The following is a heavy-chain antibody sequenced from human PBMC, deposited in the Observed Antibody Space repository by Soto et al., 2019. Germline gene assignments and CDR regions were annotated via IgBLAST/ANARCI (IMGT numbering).Heavy chain of an antibody. V-gene: IGHV3-11*06. CDR1: GFSFSDSY. CDR3: ARDRGGYGPPDV. J-gene: IGHJ6*02. D-gene: IGHD3-10*01. CDR2: ISGTSGYT. Sequence: PGGSLRLSCAASGFSFSDSYMSWVRQAPGKGLEWVSYISGTSGYTGYADSVKGRFTISRDNAKNSLYLHMNSLRVEDTAVYYCARDRGGYGPPDVWGQGTPVTVSS.